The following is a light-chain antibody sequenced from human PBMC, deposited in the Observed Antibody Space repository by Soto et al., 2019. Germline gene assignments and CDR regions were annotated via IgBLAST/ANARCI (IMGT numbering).Light chain of an antibody. J-gene: IGKJ1*01. CDR3: QQLDNYPRT. V-gene: IGKV1-9*01. CDR2: TAS. Sequence: DIQLTQSPSFLSASVGDRVTITCRASQGISSYLAWYQQKPGKAPKLLIYTASTLQSGVPSRFSGSGSGTEFTLTLSSLQPADFATYYCQQLDNYPRTFGQGTKGEI. CDR1: QGISSY.